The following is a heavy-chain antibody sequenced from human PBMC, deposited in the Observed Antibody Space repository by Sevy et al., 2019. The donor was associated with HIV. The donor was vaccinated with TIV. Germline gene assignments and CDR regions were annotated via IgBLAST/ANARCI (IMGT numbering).Heavy chain of an antibody. J-gene: IGHJ5*02. Sequence: SETLSLTCTVYGGSISAYHWSWIRQPPGKGLEYIGYIHYTGTTNYNPSLKSRVTISVDTSKNQFSLKLSSVTAADTALYYCARAPPVRSGDDSLNWFDPWGQGTLVTVSS. D-gene: IGHD5-12*01. V-gene: IGHV4-59*01. CDR3: ARAPPVRSGDDSLNWFDP. CDR2: IHYTGTT. CDR1: GGSISAYH.